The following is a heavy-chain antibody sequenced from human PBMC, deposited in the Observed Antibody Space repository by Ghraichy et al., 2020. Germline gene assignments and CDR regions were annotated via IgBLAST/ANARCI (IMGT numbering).Heavy chain of an antibody. CDR1: GGSISSSSYY. CDR2: IYYSGST. D-gene: IGHD3-3*01. V-gene: IGHV4-39*01. Sequence: SETLSLTCTVSGGSISSSSYYWGWIRQPPGKGLEWIGSIYYSGSTYYNPSLKSRVTISVDTSKNQFSLKLSSVTAADTAVYYCARHYPPLLDFWSGFQNYYGMDVWGQGTTVTVSS. J-gene: IGHJ6*02. CDR3: ARHYPPLLDFWSGFQNYYGMDV.